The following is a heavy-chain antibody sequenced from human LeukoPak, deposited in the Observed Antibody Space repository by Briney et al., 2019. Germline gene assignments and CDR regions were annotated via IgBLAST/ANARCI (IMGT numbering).Heavy chain of an antibody. Sequence: PSETLSLTCAVYGGSFSGYYWSWIRQPPGKGLEWIGEINHSGSTNYNPSLKSRVTISVDTSKNQFSLKLSSVTAADTAVYYCARDYGDYAVNWSDPWGQGTLVTVSS. CDR3: ARDYGDYAVNWSDP. V-gene: IGHV4-34*01. CDR1: GGSFSGYY. D-gene: IGHD4-17*01. CDR2: INHSGST. J-gene: IGHJ5*02.